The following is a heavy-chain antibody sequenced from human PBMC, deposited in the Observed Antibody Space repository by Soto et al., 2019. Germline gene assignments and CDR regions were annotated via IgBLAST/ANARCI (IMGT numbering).Heavy chain of an antibody. CDR1: GGSISSSSYY. J-gene: IGHJ6*02. V-gene: IGHV4-39*01. CDR3: ARLRGYGDDYYYYYGMDG. D-gene: IGHD4-17*01. Sequence: SETLSLTCTVSGGSISSSSYYWGWIRQPPGKGLEWIGSIYYSGSTYYNPSLKSRVTISVDTSKNQFSLKLSSVTAADTAVYYCARLRGYGDDYYYYYGMDGWGQGTTVT. CDR2: IYYSGST.